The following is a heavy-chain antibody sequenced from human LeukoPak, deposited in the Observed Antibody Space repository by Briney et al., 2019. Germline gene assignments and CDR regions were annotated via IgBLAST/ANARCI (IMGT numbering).Heavy chain of an antibody. J-gene: IGHJ4*02. Sequence: PSETLSLTCTVSGGSISTSNYYWGWIRQPPGKGLEWIGSIYYGGNSYYNPSLKSRVTIPVDTSKNQFSLKLTSVTAADTAVYYCARHGTISSESYFDYWGQGALVTVSS. CDR3: ARHGTISSESYFDY. CDR1: GGSISTSNYY. CDR2: IYYGGNS. D-gene: IGHD1-14*01. V-gene: IGHV4-39*01.